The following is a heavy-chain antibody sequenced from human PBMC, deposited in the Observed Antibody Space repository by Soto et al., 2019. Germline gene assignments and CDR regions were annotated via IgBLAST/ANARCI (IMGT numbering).Heavy chain of an antibody. CDR1: GASITYVGYS. D-gene: IGHD1-26*01. Sequence: PSETLSLTCTVSGASITYVGYSWIWIRQTPGKGLEWIGYINHLETTFYNPSFESRLTLSIDRAKNQFSLNLHSMSAADRAVYFCARGGGSDSFDYWGQGILVTVSS. CDR2: INHLETT. CDR3: ARGGGSDSFDY. V-gene: IGHV4-30-2*01. J-gene: IGHJ4*02.